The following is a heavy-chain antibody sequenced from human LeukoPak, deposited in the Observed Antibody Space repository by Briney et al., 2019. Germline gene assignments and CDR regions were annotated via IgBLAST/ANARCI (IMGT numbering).Heavy chain of an antibody. D-gene: IGHD6-13*01. J-gene: IGHJ6*03. Sequence: ASVKVSCKASGYTFTGYYMHWVRQAPGQGLEWMGWINPNSGGTNYAQKFQGRVTMTRDTSISTAYMELSRLRSDDTAVYYCARDRGAAASYYYMDVWGKRTTVTVSS. CDR3: ARDRGAAASYYYMDV. CDR2: INPNSGGT. CDR1: GYTFTGYY. V-gene: IGHV1-2*02.